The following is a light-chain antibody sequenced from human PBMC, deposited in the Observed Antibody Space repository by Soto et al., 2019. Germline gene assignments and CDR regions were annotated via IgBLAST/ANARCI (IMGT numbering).Light chain of an antibody. CDR1: QSVTSNY. Sequence: EIVLTQSPGTLSLSPGERDTLSCRASQSVTSNYVAWYQQKPGQAPRLLIYGASSRATGIPDRVSGSGSGTDFTLTISRLEPEDFAVYYCQQYGSSPQTFGQGTKVDIK. V-gene: IGKV3-20*01. CDR2: GAS. J-gene: IGKJ1*01. CDR3: QQYGSSPQT.